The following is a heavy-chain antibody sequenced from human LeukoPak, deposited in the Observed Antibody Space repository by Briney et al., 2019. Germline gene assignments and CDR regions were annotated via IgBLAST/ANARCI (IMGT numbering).Heavy chain of an antibody. J-gene: IGHJ4*02. V-gene: IGHV3-74*01. CDR1: GFTFSSYE. Sequence: PGGSLRLSCAASGFTFSSYEMDWVRQAPGKGLVWVSRINSDGSSTSYADSVKGRFTISRDNAKNTLYLQMNSLRAEDTAVYYCAREDIVATIDYWGQGTLVTVSS. CDR3: AREDIVATIDY. CDR2: INSDGSST. D-gene: IGHD5-12*01.